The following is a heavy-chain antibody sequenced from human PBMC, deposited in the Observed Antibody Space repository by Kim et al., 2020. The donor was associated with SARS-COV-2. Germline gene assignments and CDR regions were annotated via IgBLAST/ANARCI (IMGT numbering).Heavy chain of an antibody. Sequence: YARSAKGQFTITRVNSKNTLYRERNSLRAEDTAVYYCARGRLGEYGMDVWGQGTTVTVSS. CDR3: ARGRLGEYGMDV. V-gene: IGHV3-33*01. J-gene: IGHJ6*02. D-gene: IGHD3-16*01.